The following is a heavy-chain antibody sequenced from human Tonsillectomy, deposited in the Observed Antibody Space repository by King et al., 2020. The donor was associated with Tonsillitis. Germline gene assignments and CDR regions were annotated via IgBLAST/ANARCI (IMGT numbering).Heavy chain of an antibody. CDR2: IYYSGST. CDR3: ANIAVAGLVDY. D-gene: IGHD6-19*01. V-gene: IGHV4-39*01. J-gene: IGHJ4*02. CDR1: GGSVSSNSYY. Sequence: QLVESGPGLVKPSETLSLTCTVSGGSVSSNSYYWGWIRQPPGKGLEWIASIYYSGSTYFNPSLKSRVTISVDTSKNHISLKLNSVTAADTAVYYCANIAVAGLVDYWGQGTLVTVSS.